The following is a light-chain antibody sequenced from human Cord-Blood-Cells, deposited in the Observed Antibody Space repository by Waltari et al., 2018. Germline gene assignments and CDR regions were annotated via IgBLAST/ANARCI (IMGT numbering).Light chain of an antibody. Sequence: QSALTLPRSLSGSPGKSVTISCSATSSDVVGHNYAFWYQQHPGKAPKLMIYDVSTRPSVVPDRFSGSKAGDAASLHISGLQAEDEADYYCCSYAGSCTLVFGGGTKLTVL. CDR3: CSYAGSCTLV. CDR1: SSDVVGHNY. J-gene: IGLJ3*02. V-gene: IGLV2-11*01. CDR2: DVS.